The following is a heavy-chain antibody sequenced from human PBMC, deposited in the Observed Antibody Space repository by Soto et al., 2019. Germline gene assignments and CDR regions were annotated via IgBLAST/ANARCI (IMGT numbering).Heavy chain of an antibody. Sequence: SETLSLTCTVSGGSISSGDYYWSWIRQPPGKGLEWIGYIYYSVSTYYNPSLKSRVTISVDTSKNQFSLKLSSVTAADTAVYYCARDGGIAAAGTFDYWGQGTLVTVSS. J-gene: IGHJ4*02. CDR3: ARDGGIAAAGTFDY. CDR2: IYYSVST. V-gene: IGHV4-30-4*01. D-gene: IGHD6-13*01. CDR1: GGSISSGDYY.